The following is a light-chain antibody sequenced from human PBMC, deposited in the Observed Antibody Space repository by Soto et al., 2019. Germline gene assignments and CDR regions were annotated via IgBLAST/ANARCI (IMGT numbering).Light chain of an antibody. CDR2: KAS. CDR1: QSISSW. Sequence: QMTPTPSTLASSVGDKGPIPCRASQSISSWLAWYQQKPGKAPKLLIYKASSLESGVPSRFSGSGSGTEFTLTISSLQPDDFATYYCQQYNSYPWTFGQGTMVDI. J-gene: IGKJ1*01. V-gene: IGKV1-5*03. CDR3: QQYNSYPWT.